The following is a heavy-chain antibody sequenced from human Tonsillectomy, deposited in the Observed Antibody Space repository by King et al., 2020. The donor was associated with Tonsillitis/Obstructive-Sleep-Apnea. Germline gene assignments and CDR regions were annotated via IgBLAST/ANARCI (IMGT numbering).Heavy chain of an antibody. V-gene: IGHV1-2*04. J-gene: IGHJ3*02. D-gene: IGHD3-3*01. CDR3: ARGTRRGVAGFLETETFDI. CDR1: GYTFTGYY. CDR2: ISPNSGGT. Sequence: QLVQSGAEVKKPGASVKVSCKASGYTFTGYYMHWVRQAPGQGLEWMGWISPNSGGTNYAQNFQGWVTMTRDTSITTAYMELSRLTSDDTAVYYCARGTRRGVAGFLETETFDIWGRGTMVTVSS.